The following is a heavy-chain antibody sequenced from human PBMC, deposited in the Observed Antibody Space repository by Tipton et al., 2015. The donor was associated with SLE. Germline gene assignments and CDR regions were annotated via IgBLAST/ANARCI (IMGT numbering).Heavy chain of an antibody. J-gene: IGHJ4*01. Sequence: LRLSCTVSGGSISSYYWSWIRQPPGKGLEWIGEINHSGSTNYNPSLKSRVTISVDTSKNHFSLKLSSVTAADTAVYYCARTPSFTSGTDWGQGTLVTVSS. CDR3: ARTPSFTSGTD. CDR1: GGSISSYY. V-gene: IGHV4-34*01. CDR2: INHSGST. D-gene: IGHD1-14*01.